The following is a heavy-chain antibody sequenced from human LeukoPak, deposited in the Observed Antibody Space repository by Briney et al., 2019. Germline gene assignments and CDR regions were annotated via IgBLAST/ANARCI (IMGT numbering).Heavy chain of an antibody. J-gene: IGHJ4*02. Sequence: SETLSLTCTVSGGFVTGYYWSWTRQPPGRGLEWLGYIYYSGNTNYNPSLKSRVTISVDTSNNQFSLRLDSVTAADTAVYYCASRLGVFDYWGQGTLVTVSS. V-gene: IGHV4-59*02. CDR1: GGFVTGYY. D-gene: IGHD3-16*01. CDR2: IYYSGNT. CDR3: ASRLGVFDY.